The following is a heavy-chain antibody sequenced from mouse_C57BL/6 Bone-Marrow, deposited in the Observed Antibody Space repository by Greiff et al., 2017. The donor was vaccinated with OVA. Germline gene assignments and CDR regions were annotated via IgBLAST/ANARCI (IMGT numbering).Heavy chain of an antibody. D-gene: IGHD2-3*01. CDR3: ARRGDGYYFFMDY. V-gene: IGHV5-12*01. CDR1: GFTFSDYY. J-gene: IGHJ4*01. CDR2: ISNGGGST. Sequence: EVKLVESGGGLVQPGGSLQPSCAASGFTFSDYYMYWVRQTPEKRLEWVAYISNGGGSTYYPDTVKGRFTISRDNAKNTLYLQMSRLKSEDTAMYYCARRGDGYYFFMDYWGQGTSVTVSS.